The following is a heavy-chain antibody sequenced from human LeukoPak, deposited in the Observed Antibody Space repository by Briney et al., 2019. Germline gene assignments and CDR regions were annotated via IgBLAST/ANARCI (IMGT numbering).Heavy chain of an antibody. CDR3: ARERVAGRVDY. J-gene: IGHJ4*02. D-gene: IGHD6-19*01. Sequence: SETLSLTCAVYGGSFSGYYWSWIRQPPGKGLEWIGEINHSGSTNYNPSLKSRVTISVDTSKNQFSLKLSSVTAADTAVYYCARERVAGRVDYWGQGTLVTVSS. V-gene: IGHV4-34*01. CDR1: GGSFSGYY. CDR2: INHSGST.